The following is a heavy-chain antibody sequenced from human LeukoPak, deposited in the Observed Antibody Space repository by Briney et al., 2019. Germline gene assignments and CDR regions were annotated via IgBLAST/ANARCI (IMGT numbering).Heavy chain of an antibody. CDR3: AGEILTPSPF. Sequence: GGSLRLSCAASGFTFSSYGMHWVRQAPGKGLEWVARISPDGGIISYADSVKGRFTISRDNAKNTLYLQMNSLRPEDTAVYYCAGEILTPSPFWGQGALVTVSS. CDR1: GFTFSSYG. D-gene: IGHD3-9*01. J-gene: IGHJ4*02. V-gene: IGHV3-74*01. CDR2: ISPDGGII.